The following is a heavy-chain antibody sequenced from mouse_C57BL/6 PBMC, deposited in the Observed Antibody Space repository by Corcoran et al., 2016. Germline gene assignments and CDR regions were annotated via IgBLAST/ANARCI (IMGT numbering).Heavy chain of an antibody. CDR3: AKSVTTVGPYWYFDV. V-gene: IGHV1-76*01. CDR2: IYPGSGNT. D-gene: IGHD1-1*01. Sequence: QVQLKQSGAELVRPGASVKLSCKASGYTFTDYYINWVKQRPGQGLEWIARIYPGSGNTYYNEKFKGKATLTAEKSSSTAYMQLSSLTSEDSAFYFCAKSVTTVGPYWYFDVWGTGTTVTVTS. J-gene: IGHJ1*03. CDR1: GYTFTDYY.